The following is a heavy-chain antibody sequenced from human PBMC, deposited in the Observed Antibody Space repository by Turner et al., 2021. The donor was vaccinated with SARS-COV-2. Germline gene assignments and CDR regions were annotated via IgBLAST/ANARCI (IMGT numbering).Heavy chain of an antibody. CDR3: ARDPLTYYYDSSSYYYEYYFDY. Sequence: EVQLVESGGGLVQPGGSLRLSCAASGFTFSSYWMSWVRQAPGKGLEWVDNIKQDGSEKYYVDSVKGRFTISRDNAKNSLYLQMNSLRAEDTAVYYCARDPLTYYYDSSSYYYEYYFDYWGQGTLVTVSS. CDR2: IKQDGSEK. CDR1: GFTFSSYW. V-gene: IGHV3-7*01. J-gene: IGHJ4*02. D-gene: IGHD3-22*01.